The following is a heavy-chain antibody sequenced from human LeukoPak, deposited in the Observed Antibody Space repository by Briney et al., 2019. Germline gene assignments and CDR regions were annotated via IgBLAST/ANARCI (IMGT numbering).Heavy chain of an antibody. CDR2: ITTYNGNT. D-gene: IGHD1-26*01. V-gene: IGHV1-18*01. CDR3: ARVVGAIDY. J-gene: IGHJ4*02. CDR1: GHTFTSYG. Sequence: ASVKVSCKASGHTFTSYGISWVRQAPGQGLEWMGWITTYNGNTDYAQNLQGRVTMTTDTSTSTAYMELRSLRSDDTAVYYCARVVGAIDYWGQGTLVTVSS.